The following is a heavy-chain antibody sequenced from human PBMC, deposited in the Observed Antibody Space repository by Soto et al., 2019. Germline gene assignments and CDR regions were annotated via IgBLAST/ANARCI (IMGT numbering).Heavy chain of an antibody. D-gene: IGHD6-6*01. CDR1: GGTFSSYA. CDR2: IIPIFGTA. Sequence: GASVKVSCKASGGTFSSYAISWVRQAPGQGLEWMGGIIPIFGTANYAQKFQGRVTITADESTSTAYMELSSLRSEDTAVYYCARAPVSAVRPRYYYYGMDVWGQGTTVTVSS. CDR3: ARAPVSAVRPRYYYYGMDV. J-gene: IGHJ6*02. V-gene: IGHV1-69*13.